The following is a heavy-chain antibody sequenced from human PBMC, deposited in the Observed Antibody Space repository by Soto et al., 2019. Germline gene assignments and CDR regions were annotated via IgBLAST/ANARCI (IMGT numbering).Heavy chain of an antibody. Sequence: QITLQESGPTLVKPTQTLTLTCTFSGFSLSTTGVAVGWIRQPPGKALEWLALIYWNDDKRYSPSLKSRLTITKDTSKNLVVLTMTNMDPVDTATYYCAHSTNGYGGTVLLYWGQGTLVTVSS. CDR1: GFSLSTTGVA. J-gene: IGHJ4*02. CDR3: AHSTNGYGGTVLLY. V-gene: IGHV2-5*01. CDR2: IYWNDDK. D-gene: IGHD5-12*01.